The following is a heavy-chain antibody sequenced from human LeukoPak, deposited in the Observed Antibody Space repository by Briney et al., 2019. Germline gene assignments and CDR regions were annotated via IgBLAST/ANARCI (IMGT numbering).Heavy chain of an antibody. J-gene: IGHJ4*02. Sequence: TGGSLRLSCAASGFTVSSNYMSWVRQAPGKGLEWVSVIYGGGSTYYADSVKGRFTISRDNSKNTLYLQMNSLRAEDTAVYYCAKGSHKSGNAPNDYWGQGTLVTVSS. V-gene: IGHV3-66*02. CDR1: GFTVSSNY. CDR2: IYGGGST. D-gene: IGHD3-3*01. CDR3: AKGSHKSGNAPNDY.